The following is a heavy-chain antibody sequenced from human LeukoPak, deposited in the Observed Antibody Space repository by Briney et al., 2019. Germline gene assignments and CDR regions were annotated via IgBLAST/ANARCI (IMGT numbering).Heavy chain of an antibody. D-gene: IGHD2-2*01. Sequence: SETLSLTCTVSGGSISSYYWSWVRQPPGKGLEWIGYIYYSGSTNYKPSLKSRVTISVDTSKNQFSLKLSSVTAAVTAVYYCARLDQYHMGFQAGDYWGQGTLVTVSS. CDR3: ARLDQYHMGFQAGDY. V-gene: IGHV4-59*08. J-gene: IGHJ4*02. CDR1: GGSISSYY. CDR2: IYYSGST.